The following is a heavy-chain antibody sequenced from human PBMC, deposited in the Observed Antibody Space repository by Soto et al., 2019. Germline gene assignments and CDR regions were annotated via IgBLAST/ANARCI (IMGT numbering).Heavy chain of an antibody. V-gene: IGHV2-26*01. CDR2: IFSSDEK. CDR3: ARISGGSPYYYAMDV. CDR1: GFSLTNNKMG. J-gene: IGHJ6*02. Sequence: QVTLKESGPVLVKPTETLTLTCTVSGFSLTNNKMGVSWIRQPPGKALEWLANIFSSDEKSYSTSLKSGVTISQDTSKSQVVLKVTNMDPVDTATYYCARISGGSPYYYAMDVWGQGTTVTVSS. D-gene: IGHD3-10*01.